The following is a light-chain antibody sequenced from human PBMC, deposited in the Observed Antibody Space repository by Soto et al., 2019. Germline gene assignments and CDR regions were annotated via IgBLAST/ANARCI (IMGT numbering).Light chain of an antibody. CDR2: GAS. Sequence: EIVMTQSPATLSVSPLEGIALXWRASQSLTRNLAWYQHKPGQSPRLLIYGASARATGIPARFSGSGSGTDFTLTISRLEPEDFAVYYCQQRNVWPPITFGQGTRLEIK. J-gene: IGKJ5*01. CDR3: QQRNVWPPIT. V-gene: IGKV3-15*01. CDR1: QSLTRN.